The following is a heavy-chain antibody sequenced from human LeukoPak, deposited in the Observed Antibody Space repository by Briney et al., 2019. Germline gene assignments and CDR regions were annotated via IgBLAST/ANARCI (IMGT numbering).Heavy chain of an antibody. CDR2: ISGSGSNT. CDR3: AKATRDYGDYEGPFDY. D-gene: IGHD4-17*01. V-gene: IGHV3-23*01. Sequence: PGGSLRLSCGASGFTFSNYAMSWVRQAPGKGLEWVSAISGSGSNTNFTDSVKGRCTISRDNSKNTLYLQVNSLRGEDTAVYYCAKATRDYGDYEGPFDYWGQGTPVTVSS. CDR1: GFTFSNYA. J-gene: IGHJ4*02.